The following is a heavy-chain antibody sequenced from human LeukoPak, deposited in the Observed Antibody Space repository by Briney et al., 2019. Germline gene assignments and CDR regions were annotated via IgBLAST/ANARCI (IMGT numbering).Heavy chain of an antibody. CDR2: IKQDGRGN. V-gene: IGHV3-7*03. Sequence: GGSLRLSCAASGFTFSSYWMSWVRQAPGKGLEGVANIKQDGRGNYYVDSVKGRFTISRDNVNNSLYLQMNNLRAEDTAVYYCARDFIVLRYFDWFYGMDVWGKGTTVTVSS. CDR3: ARDFIVLRYFDWFYGMDV. D-gene: IGHD3-9*01. J-gene: IGHJ6*04. CDR1: GFTFSSYW.